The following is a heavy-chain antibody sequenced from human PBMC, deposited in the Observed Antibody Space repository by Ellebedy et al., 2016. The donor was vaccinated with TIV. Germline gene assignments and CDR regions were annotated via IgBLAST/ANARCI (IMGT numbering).Heavy chain of an antibody. J-gene: IGHJ4*02. CDR3: ARGGKVDY. D-gene: IGHD1-1*01. CDR1: RFTFSSYS. CDR2: ISSSSNYI. Sequence: GESLKISXAASRFTFSSYSMNWVRQAPGKGLEWVSSISSSSNYIYYSDSVKGRFTISRDNAKNSLYLQMNSLRAEDTALYYCARGGKVDYWGPGTLVTVSS. V-gene: IGHV3-21*01.